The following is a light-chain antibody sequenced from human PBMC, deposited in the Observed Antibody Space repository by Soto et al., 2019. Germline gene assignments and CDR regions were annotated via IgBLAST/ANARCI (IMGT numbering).Light chain of an antibody. CDR3: QQYYSYPPT. CDR1: QGISSY. Sequence: AIRMTQAPSSLSASTGEGVTITCGASQGISSYLAWYQQKPGKAPKLLISAASTLQSGVPSRFSGSGSATDFTLTISCLQSEDFATYYCQQYYSYPPTFGQGTKVDIK. J-gene: IGKJ1*01. CDR2: AAS. V-gene: IGKV1-8*01.